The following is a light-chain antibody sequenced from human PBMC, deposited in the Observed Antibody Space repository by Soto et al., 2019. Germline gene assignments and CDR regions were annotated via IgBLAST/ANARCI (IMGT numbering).Light chain of an antibody. Sequence: EIVMTQSPAILSVSPGERATLSCRANQSISSNLAWYQQKPGQAPRLLIYGAATRATGIPARFSGSGSGTDFTLTINSLQSEDFAVYYCQMYNNWVGTFGGGTKVDSK. CDR3: QMYNNWVGT. V-gene: IGKV3-15*01. CDR2: GAA. CDR1: QSISSN. J-gene: IGKJ4*01.